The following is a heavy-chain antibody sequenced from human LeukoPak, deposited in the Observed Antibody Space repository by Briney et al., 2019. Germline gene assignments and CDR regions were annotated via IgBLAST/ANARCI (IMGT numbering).Heavy chain of an antibody. J-gene: IGHJ4*02. CDR1: GYSLSSGFY. CDR2: IFHSGST. V-gene: IGHV4-38-2*02. Sequence: LSETLSHTCTVSGYSLSSGFYWGWIPQPPGKGLGWFGSIFHSGSTYYNPSLKSRVTISVDTSKNQFSLKLSSVTAADTAVYYCARSYVWGSYRDKYYFDDWGQGTLVTVSS. D-gene: IGHD3-16*02. CDR3: ARSYVWGSYRDKYYFDD.